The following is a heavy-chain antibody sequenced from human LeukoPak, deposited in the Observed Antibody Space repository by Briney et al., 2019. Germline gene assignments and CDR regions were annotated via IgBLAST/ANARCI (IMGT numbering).Heavy chain of an antibody. CDR2: INPNSGGT. CDR3: ARSSGVEAYPDDAFDI. Sequence: GASVKVSCKASGYTFTGYYIHWVRQAPGQGLEWMGWINPNSGGTNYAQKFQGRVTMTRDTSISTPYMELSRLRSEDTAVYYCARSSGVEAYPDDAFDIWGQGTMVTVSS. V-gene: IGHV1-2*02. CDR1: GYTFTGYY. J-gene: IGHJ3*02. D-gene: IGHD3-3*01.